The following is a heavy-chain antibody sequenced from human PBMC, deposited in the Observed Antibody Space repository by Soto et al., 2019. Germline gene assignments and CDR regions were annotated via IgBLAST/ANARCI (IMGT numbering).Heavy chain of an antibody. V-gene: IGHV4-59*01. CDR1: GGSISSYY. CDR2: IYYSGST. Sequence: QVQLQESGPGLVKPSETLSLTCTVSGGSISSYYWSWIRQPPGKGLEWIGYIYYSGSTNYNPSLKSRVTISVDTSKNQFSLKLSSVTAADTAVYYCERVNDILTGYNWFDPWGQGTLVTVSS. CDR3: ERVNDILTGYNWFDP. D-gene: IGHD3-9*01. J-gene: IGHJ5*02.